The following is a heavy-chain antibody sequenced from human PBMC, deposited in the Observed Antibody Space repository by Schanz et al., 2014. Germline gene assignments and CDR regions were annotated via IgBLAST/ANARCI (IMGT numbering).Heavy chain of an antibody. CDR1: EFTFSTDA. CDR2: ISGGGGTT. V-gene: IGHV3-23*01. CDR3: AKYRGYYRVSGSYRELEY. Sequence: DVHLLESGGGLVQPGGSLRLSCAASEFTFSTDAMSWVRQAPGKGLEWVSAISGGGGTTYYADSVKGRFTISRDNSKNTLYLQMNSLRPEDTAVYYCAKYRGYYRVSGSYRELEYWGQGTLGTVSS. D-gene: IGHD3-10*01. J-gene: IGHJ4*02.